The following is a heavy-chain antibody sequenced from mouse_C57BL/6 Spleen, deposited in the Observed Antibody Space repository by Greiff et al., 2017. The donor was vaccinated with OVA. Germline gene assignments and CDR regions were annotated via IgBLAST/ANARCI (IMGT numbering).Heavy chain of an antibody. Sequence: DVHLVESGGGLVKPGGSLKLSCAASGFTFSDYGMHWVRQAPEKGLEWVAYISSGSSTLYYADTVKGRFTISRDNAKNTLFLQMTSLRSEDTAMDYCARQSGNRFYWYFDVWGTGTTVTVSS. CDR1: GFTFSDYG. CDR2: ISSGSSTL. J-gene: IGHJ1*03. CDR3: ARQSGNRFYWYFDV. V-gene: IGHV5-17*01. D-gene: IGHD2-1*01.